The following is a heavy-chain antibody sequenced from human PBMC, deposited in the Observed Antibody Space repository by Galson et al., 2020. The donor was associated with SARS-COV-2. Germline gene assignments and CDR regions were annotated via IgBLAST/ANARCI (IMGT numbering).Heavy chain of an antibody. CDR2: IWYDGSNK. J-gene: IGHJ6*02. CDR3: ARDGAREGDYGFYYYYGMDV. V-gene: IGHV3-33*01. D-gene: IGHD4-17*01. CDR1: GFTFSSYG. Sequence: QLGESLKISCAASGFTFSSYGMHWVRRAPGKGLEWVAVIWYDGSNKYYADSVKGRFTISRDNSKNTLYLQMNSLRAEDTAVYYCARDGAREGDYGFYYYYGMDVWGQGTTVTGSS.